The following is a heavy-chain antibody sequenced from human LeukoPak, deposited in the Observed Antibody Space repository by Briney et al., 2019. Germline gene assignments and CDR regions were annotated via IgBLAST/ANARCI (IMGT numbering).Heavy chain of an antibody. J-gene: IGHJ4*02. CDR3: ARVRGIQLWSMEYYFDY. CDR1: GYSISSGYY. D-gene: IGHD5-18*01. V-gene: IGHV4-38-2*02. CDR2: IYHSGST. Sequence: PSETLSLTCTVSGYSISSGYYWGWIRQPPGKGLEWIGSIYHSGSTYYNPSLKSRVTISVDTSKNQFSLKLSSVTAADTAVYYCARVRGIQLWSMEYYFDYWGQGTLVTVSS.